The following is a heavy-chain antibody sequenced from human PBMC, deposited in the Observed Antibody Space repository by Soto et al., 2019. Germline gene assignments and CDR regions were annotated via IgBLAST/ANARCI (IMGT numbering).Heavy chain of an antibody. CDR1: GDSISSNTYY. Sequence: SETLSLTCTVSGDSISSNTYYWAWIRQPPVKVLELIGTFHYTGYTYDNQSLKSRVTISLDTSMNLFSLKLTSVTAADMSIYYCVGHQYSSGYCRWFDPWGQGTLVTVSS. D-gene: IGHD6-19*01. CDR2: FHYTGYT. J-gene: IGHJ5*02. V-gene: IGHV4-39*01. CDR3: VGHQYSSGYCRWFDP.